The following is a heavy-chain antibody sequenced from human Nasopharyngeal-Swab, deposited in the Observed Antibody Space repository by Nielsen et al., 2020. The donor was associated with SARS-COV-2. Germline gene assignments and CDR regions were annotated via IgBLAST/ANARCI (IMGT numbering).Heavy chain of an antibody. V-gene: IGHV1-69*13. CDR3: ARDSGSYSRYYYYYMDV. Sequence: SVKVSCKASGGTFSSYAISWVRQAPGQGLEWMGGIIPIFGTANYAQKFQGRVTITADESTSIAYMELSSLRSEDTAVYYCARDSGSYSRYYYYYMDVWGKGTTVTVSS. D-gene: IGHD1-26*01. CDR2: IIPIFGTA. J-gene: IGHJ6*03. CDR1: GGTFSSYA.